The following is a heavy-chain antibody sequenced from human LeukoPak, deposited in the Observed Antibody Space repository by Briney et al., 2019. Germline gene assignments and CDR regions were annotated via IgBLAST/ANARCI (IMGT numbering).Heavy chain of an antibody. Sequence: GGSLRLSCAASGFTFSTFSMNWVRQPPGKGLEWVSYIGSSLNTKYYADSEKGRFTISRDNAKNSLYLQMNSLRDEDTAVYYCARDRGGDTRHYLDYWGQGTLVTVSS. CDR1: GFTFSTFS. V-gene: IGHV3-48*02. D-gene: IGHD4-17*01. CDR2: IGSSLNTK. CDR3: ARDRGGDTRHYLDY. J-gene: IGHJ4*02.